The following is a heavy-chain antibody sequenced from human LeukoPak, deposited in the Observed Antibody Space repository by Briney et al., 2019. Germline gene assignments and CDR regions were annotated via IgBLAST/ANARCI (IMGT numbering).Heavy chain of an antibody. Sequence: ASVKVSCKASGYTFTSYAMHWVRQAPGQGLEWMGWISAYNGNTNYAQKLQGRVTMTTDTSTSTAYMELRSLRSDDTAVYYCAREPYYDILTGYYNGYCFDYWGQGTLVTVSS. CDR2: ISAYNGNT. J-gene: IGHJ4*02. V-gene: IGHV1-18*01. D-gene: IGHD3-9*01. CDR3: AREPYYDILTGYYNGYCFDY. CDR1: GYTFTSYA.